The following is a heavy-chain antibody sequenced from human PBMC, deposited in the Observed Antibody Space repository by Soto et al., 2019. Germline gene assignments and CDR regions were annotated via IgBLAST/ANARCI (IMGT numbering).Heavy chain of an antibody. Sequence: ETLSLTCTVSGGSISSYYWSWIRQPPGKGLEWIGYIYYSGSTNYNPSLKSRVTISVDTSKNQFSLKLSSVTAADTAVYYCARLITMVRGVIIDNWFDPWGQGTLVTVSS. J-gene: IGHJ5*02. CDR1: GGSISSYY. CDR2: IYYSGST. CDR3: ARLITMVRGVIIDNWFDP. V-gene: IGHV4-59*01. D-gene: IGHD3-10*01.